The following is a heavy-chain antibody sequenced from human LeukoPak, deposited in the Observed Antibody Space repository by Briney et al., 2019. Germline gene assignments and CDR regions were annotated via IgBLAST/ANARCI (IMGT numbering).Heavy chain of an antibody. V-gene: IGHV3-53*01. CDR2: IYSDGST. J-gene: IGHJ3*02. CDR1: GFTVSSNY. D-gene: IGHD4-17*01. Sequence: GGSLRLSCAASGFTVSSNYMSWVRQAPGKGLEWVSVIYSDGSTYYADSLKGRFTISRDNSKNTLYLQMNSLRAEDTAVYYCASRYGDYVDAFDIWGQGTMVTVSS. CDR3: ASRYGDYVDAFDI.